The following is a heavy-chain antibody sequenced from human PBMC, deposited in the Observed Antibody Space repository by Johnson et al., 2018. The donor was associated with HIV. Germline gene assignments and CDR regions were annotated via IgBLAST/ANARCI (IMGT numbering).Heavy chain of an antibody. CDR1: GFIFDDYA. CDR3: ARDGSRSSWNALDI. CDR2: ISWNSGSI. Sequence: VQLVESGGGLVQPGRSLRLSCAASGFIFDDYAMHWVRQAPGKGLEWVSGISWNSGSIGYADSVKGRFTISRDNAKNSLYLQMNSLRAEDAAVYYCARDGSRSSWNALDIWGQGTMVTVSS. J-gene: IGHJ3*02. V-gene: IGHV3-9*01. D-gene: IGHD6-6*01.